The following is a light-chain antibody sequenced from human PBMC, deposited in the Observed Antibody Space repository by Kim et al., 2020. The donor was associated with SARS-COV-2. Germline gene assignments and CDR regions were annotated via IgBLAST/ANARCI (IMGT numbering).Light chain of an antibody. J-gene: IGLJ2*01. CDR1: KLGDKY. CDR2: QDS. CDR3: QAWDSSIYVV. V-gene: IGLV3-1*01. Sequence: SYELTQPPSVSVSPGQTASITCSGDKLGDKYACWYQQKPGQSHVLVIYQDSKRPSGIPERFSGSNSGNTATLTISGTQAMDEADYYCQAWDSSIYVVFGGGTQLTVL.